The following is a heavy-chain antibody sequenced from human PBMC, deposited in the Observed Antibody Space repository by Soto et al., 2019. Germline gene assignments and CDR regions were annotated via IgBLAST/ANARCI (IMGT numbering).Heavy chain of an antibody. J-gene: IGHJ5*02. CDR3: TSDASRDSSARGWFDP. D-gene: IGHD6-13*01. Sequence: GGSLRLSCAASGFTFRSFTMNWVLQAPGKGLEWVSTISSNSAYIYYTDALRGRFTISRDNAKNSLHLQMNSLRAEDTAVYYCTSDASRDSSARGWFDPWGPGTMVTVYS. CDR1: GFTFRSFT. V-gene: IGHV3-21*01. CDR2: ISSNSAYI.